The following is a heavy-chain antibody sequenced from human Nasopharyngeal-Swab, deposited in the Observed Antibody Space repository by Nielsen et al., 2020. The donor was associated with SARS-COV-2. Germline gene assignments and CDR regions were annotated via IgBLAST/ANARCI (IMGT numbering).Heavy chain of an antibody. V-gene: IGHV3-21*01. Sequence: GESLKISCAASGFTFSNAWMNWVRQAPGKGLEWVSSISSSSSYIYYADSVKGRFTISRDNAKNSLYLQMNSLRAEDTAVYYCAGEGRDSSSYYFDYWGQGTLVTVSS. J-gene: IGHJ4*02. CDR2: ISSSSSYI. D-gene: IGHD6-6*01. CDR1: GFTFSNAW. CDR3: AGEGRDSSSYYFDY.